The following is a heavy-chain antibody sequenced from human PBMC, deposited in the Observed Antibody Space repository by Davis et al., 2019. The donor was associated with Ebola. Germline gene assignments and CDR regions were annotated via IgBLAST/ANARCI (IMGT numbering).Heavy chain of an antibody. CDR1: GFTVSSNY. J-gene: IGHJ6*02. CDR2: IYSGGST. Sequence: PGGSLRLSCAASGFTVSSNYMSWVRQAPGKGLEWVSVIYSGGSTYYADSVKGRFTISRDNSKNTLYLQMNSLRAEDTAVYYCATEGYCSSTSCWTRYYYGMDVWGQGTTVTVSS. D-gene: IGHD2-2*01. V-gene: IGHV3-66*01. CDR3: ATEGYCSSTSCWTRYYYGMDV.